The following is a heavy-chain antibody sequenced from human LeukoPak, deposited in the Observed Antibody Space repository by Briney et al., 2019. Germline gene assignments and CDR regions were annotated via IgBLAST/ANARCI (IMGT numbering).Heavy chain of an antibody. CDR1: GFTFSNAW. V-gene: IGHV3-15*01. D-gene: IGHD1-26*01. CDR3: TTRVVGAQQETIDY. Sequence: PGGSLRLSCAASGFTFSNAWMSWVRQAPGKGLEWVGRIKSKTDGGTTDYAAPVKGRFTISRDDSKNTLYLQMNSLKTEDTAVYYCTTRVVGAQQETIDYWGQGTLVTVSS. J-gene: IGHJ4*02. CDR2: IKSKTDGGTT.